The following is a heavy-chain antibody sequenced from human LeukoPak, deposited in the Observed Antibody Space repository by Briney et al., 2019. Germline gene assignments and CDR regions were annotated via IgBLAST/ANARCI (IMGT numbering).Heavy chain of an antibody. D-gene: IGHD6-19*01. CDR2: IYYSGST. Sequence: PSETLSLTCTVSGGSISSYYWSWIRQPPGKGLEWIGYIYYSGSTNYNPSLKSRVTISVDTSKNQFSLKLSSVTAADTAVYYCARGGRSGWYYAYWGQGTLAPVS. J-gene: IGHJ4*02. V-gene: IGHV4-59*01. CDR3: ARGGRSGWYYAY. CDR1: GGSISSYY.